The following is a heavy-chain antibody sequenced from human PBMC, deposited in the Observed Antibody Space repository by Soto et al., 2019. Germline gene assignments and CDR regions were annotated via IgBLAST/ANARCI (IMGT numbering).Heavy chain of an antibody. CDR3: ASDGVRATTFFGFLDY. CDR2: IRYDGSDE. CDR1: ASIFKGHG. V-gene: IGHV3-33*08. J-gene: IGHJ4*02. D-gene: IGHD1-26*01. Sequence: QVQLVESGGGVVQPGGSLRLSCAASASIFKGHGMHWVRQAPCKGLEWVAIIRYDGSDEHYGDSVEGRFTISRDNSKNMLYLQMNSLRAEDTAVYYCASDGVRATTFFGFLDYWCQGPLVTVSS.